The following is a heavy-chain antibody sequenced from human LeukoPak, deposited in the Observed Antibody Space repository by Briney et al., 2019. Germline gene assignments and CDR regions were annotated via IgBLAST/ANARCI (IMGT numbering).Heavy chain of an antibody. Sequence: SETLSLTCTVSGGSISSYYWSWIRQPAGKGLEWIGRIYTSGSTNYNPSFKSRVTISVDTSKKQFSLNLSSVTVADTAVYYCARAMAVAGTRPYYYYYMDVWGKGTTVTVSS. CDR2: IYTSGST. D-gene: IGHD6-19*01. CDR3: ARAMAVAGTRPYYYYYMDV. J-gene: IGHJ6*03. CDR1: GGSISSYY. V-gene: IGHV4-4*07.